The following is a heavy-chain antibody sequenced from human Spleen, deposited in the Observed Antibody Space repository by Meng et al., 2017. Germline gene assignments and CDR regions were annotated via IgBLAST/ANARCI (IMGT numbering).Heavy chain of an antibody. V-gene: IGHV3-23*04. CDR2: ISDGGGDA. CDR3: AKGPSSHDSFDS. CDR1: GFTFSTYA. J-gene: IGHJ4*02. Sequence: VQLVESGGGVVQPGRSLRLACAASGFTFSTYALHWVRQAPGKGLEWVSTISDGGGDAYHADSVKGRFAISRDNSKNTLYLQMSSLRVEDTAVYYCAKGPSSHDSFDSWGQGTLVTVSS.